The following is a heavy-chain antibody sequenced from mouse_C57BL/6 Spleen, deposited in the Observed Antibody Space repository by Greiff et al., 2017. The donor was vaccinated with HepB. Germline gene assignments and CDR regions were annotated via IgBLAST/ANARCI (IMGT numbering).Heavy chain of an antibody. CDR3: ARDYGYDGSSYAMDY. J-gene: IGHJ4*01. CDR1: GFTFSSYA. Sequence: EVQRVESGGGLVKPGGSLKLSCAASGFTFSSYAMSWVRQTPEKRLEWVATISDGGSYTYYPDNVKGRFTISRDNAKNNLYLQMSHLKSEDTAMYYCARDYGYDGSSYAMDYWGQGTSVTASS. CDR2: ISDGGSYT. V-gene: IGHV5-4*01. D-gene: IGHD2-2*01.